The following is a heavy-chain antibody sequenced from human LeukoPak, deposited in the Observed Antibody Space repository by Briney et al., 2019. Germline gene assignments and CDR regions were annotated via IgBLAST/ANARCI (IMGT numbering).Heavy chain of an antibody. CDR1: GFTFSNFW. CDR2: IKLDGSAT. Sequence: GGSLRLSCAASGFTFSNFWMAWVRQVPGKGPEWVADIKLDGSATYYLDSVRGRFTISRDNSKNTLYLQMNSLRAEDTAVYYCAKDPGPYGGENYFDYWGQGTLVTVSS. V-gene: IGHV3-7*03. D-gene: IGHD4-23*01. J-gene: IGHJ4*02. CDR3: AKDPGPYGGENYFDY.